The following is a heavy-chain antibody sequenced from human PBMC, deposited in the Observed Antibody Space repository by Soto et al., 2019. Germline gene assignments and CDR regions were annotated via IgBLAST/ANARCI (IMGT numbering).Heavy chain of an antibody. CDR1: GGTFSSYA. V-gene: IGHV1-69*13. CDR2: IIPIFGTA. CDR3: ASSTSSAKYGMDV. Sequence: GASVKVSCKASGGTFSSYAISWVRQAPGQGLEWMGGIIPIFGTANYAQKFQGRVTTTADESTSTAYMELSSLRSEDTAVYYCASSTSSAKYGMDVWGQGTTVTVSS. J-gene: IGHJ6*02. D-gene: IGHD2-2*01.